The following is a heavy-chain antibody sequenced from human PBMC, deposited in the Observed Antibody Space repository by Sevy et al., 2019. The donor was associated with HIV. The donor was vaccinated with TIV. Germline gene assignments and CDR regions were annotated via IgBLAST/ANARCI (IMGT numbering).Heavy chain of an antibody. CDR3: ARSDEDGPQLVWYGELISNFDY. J-gene: IGHJ4*02. CDR1: GFTFKNYW. CDR2: MKPDGSEK. V-gene: IGHV3-7*01. D-gene: IGHD3-10*01. Sequence: GGSLRLSCVASGFTFKNYWLNWVRQAPGKGLEWVANMKPDGSEKYYSDSVKGRFTISRDNAKNSLFLQMNSLRVEDTAVYYCARSDEDGPQLVWYGELISNFDYWGQGNLVTVSS.